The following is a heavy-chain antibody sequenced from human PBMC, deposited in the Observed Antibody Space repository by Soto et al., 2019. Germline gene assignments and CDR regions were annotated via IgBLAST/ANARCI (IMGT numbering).Heavy chain of an antibody. CDR1: GFTFSSYA. V-gene: IGHV3-23*01. Sequence: EVQLLESGGGLVQPGGSLRLSCAASGFTFSSYAMSWVRQAPGKGLEWVSGISGSGDSTYYADSVKGRFTISRDNSKKAPDLQLTSVRAEDTAVYYCAKGVPGKAVDGAGYFQHWGRGPLVTVSS. D-gene: IGHD6-19*01. CDR2: ISGSGDST. CDR3: AKGVPGKAVDGAGYFQH. J-gene: IGHJ1*01.